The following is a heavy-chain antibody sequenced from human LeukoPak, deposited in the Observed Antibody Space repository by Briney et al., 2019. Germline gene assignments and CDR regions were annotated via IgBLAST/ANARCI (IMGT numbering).Heavy chain of an antibody. CDR1: GGSISSSSYY. V-gene: IGHV4-39*07. J-gene: IGHJ5*02. CDR3: ANPEHFDP. CDR2: IYYSGST. Sequence: SETLSLTCTVSGGSISSSSYYWGWIRQPPGKGLEWIGGIYYSGSTYYNPSLKSRVTISVDTSKNQFSLKLSSVTAADTAVYYCANPEHFDPWGQGTLVTVSS.